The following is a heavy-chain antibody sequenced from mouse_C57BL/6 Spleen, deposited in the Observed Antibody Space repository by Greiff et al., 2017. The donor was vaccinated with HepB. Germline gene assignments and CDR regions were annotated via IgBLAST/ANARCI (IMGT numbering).Heavy chain of an antibody. J-gene: IGHJ3*01. CDR2: IWSGGST. D-gene: IGHD2-4*01. CDR3: ARNPYYDYDEGVAY. Sequence: QVHVKQSGPGLVQPSQSLSITCTVSGFSLTSYGVHWVRQSPGKGLEWLGVIWSGGSTDYNAAFISRLSISKDNSKSQVFFKMNSLQADDTAIYYCARNPYYDYDEGVAYWGQGTRVTVSA. CDR1: GFSLTSYG. V-gene: IGHV2-2*01.